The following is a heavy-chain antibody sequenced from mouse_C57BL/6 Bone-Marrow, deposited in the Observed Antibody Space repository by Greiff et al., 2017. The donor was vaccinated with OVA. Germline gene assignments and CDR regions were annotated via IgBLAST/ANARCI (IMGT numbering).Heavy chain of an antibody. D-gene: IGHD2-4*01. CDR1: GYTFTDYE. J-gene: IGHJ1*03. CDR2: IDPETGGT. V-gene: IGHV1-15*01. Sequence: VQLQQSGAELVRPGASVTLSCKASGYTFTDYEMHWVKQTPVHGLEWIGAIDPETGGTAYNQKFKGKAILTADKSSSTAYMELRSLTSEDSAVYYCTKKEGYDYDGWYFDVWGTGTTVTVSS. CDR3: TKKEGYDYDGWYFDV.